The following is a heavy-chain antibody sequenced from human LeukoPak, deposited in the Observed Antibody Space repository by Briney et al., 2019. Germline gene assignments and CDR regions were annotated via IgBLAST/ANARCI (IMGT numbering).Heavy chain of an antibody. CDR2: INHRGTT. CDR3: ARGPTMVMTGPRYLDT. V-gene: IGHV4-34*01. CDR1: EWSFTGHF. Sequence: PSETLCLTCAATEWSFTGHFWNWIRQSPGKGLEWIGEINHRGTTNYNPSLKSRLTISVDTSKNQFSLRLTSVTAADTGVYFCARGPTMVMTGPRYLDTWGQGTLVTVSS. J-gene: IGHJ5*02. D-gene: IGHD4/OR15-4a*01.